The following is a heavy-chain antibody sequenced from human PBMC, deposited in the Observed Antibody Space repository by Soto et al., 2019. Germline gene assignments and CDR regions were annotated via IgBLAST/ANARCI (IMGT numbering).Heavy chain of an antibody. CDR3: ARAGGPNYYGMDV. V-gene: IGHV4-59*01. D-gene: IGHD1-26*01. J-gene: IGHJ6*02. CDR2: IYYSGST. CDR1: GGSISSYY. Sequence: PSETLSLTCTVSGGSISSYYWSWIRQPPGKGLEWIGYIYYSGSTNYNPSLKSRVTISVDTSKNQFSLKLSSVTAADTAVYYCARAGGPNYYGMDVWGQGTTVTVSS.